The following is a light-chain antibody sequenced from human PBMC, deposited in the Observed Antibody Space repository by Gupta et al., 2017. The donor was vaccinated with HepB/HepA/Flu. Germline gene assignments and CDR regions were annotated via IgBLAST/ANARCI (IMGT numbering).Light chain of an antibody. J-gene: IGLJ1*01. CDR3: AAWDDSLSALYV. V-gene: IGLV1-47*01. CDR2: RNN. CDR1: SSNIGSNY. Sequence: QSVLTQRPSASGTPGQRVTTSCSGSSSNIGSNYVYWYQQLPGTAPKLLIYRNNQRPSGVPDRFSGSKSGTSASLAISGLRSEDEADYYCAAWDDSLSALYVFGTGTKVTVL.